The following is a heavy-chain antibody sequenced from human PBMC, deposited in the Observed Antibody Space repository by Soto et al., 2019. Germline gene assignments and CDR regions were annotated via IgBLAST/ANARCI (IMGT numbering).Heavy chain of an antibody. CDR3: ASAIPYYYDSSGYTFDY. D-gene: IGHD3-22*01. V-gene: IGHV3-11*01. J-gene: IGHJ4*02. CDR2: ISSSGSTI. CDR1: GFTFSDYY. Sequence: GGSLRLSCAASGFTFSDYYMSWIRQAPGKGLEWVSYISSSGSTIYYADSVKGRFTISRDNAKNSLYLQMNSLRAEDTAVYYCASAIPYYYDSSGYTFDYWGQGTLVTVSS.